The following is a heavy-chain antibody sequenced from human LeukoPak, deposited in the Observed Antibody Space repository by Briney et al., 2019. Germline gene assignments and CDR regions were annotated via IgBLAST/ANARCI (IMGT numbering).Heavy chain of an antibody. J-gene: IGHJ5*02. Sequence: SETLSLTCAVYGGSFSGYYWSWIRQPPGKGLEWIGEINHSGSTNYNPSLKSRVTISVDTSKNQFFLKLSSVTAADTAVYYCARGPVVVVPAAKRFDPWGQGTLVTVSS. CDR2: INHSGST. V-gene: IGHV4-34*01. D-gene: IGHD2-2*01. CDR3: ARGPVVVVPAAKRFDP. CDR1: GGSFSGYY.